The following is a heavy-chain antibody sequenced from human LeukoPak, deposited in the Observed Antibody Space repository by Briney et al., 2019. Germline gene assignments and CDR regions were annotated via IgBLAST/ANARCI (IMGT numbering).Heavy chain of an antibody. D-gene: IGHD6-19*01. Sequence: GGSLRLSCTASGFTFSNYFMSWVRQAPGKGLEWVSGISGSGGGTDYADSLRGRFTISRDNSKNTLYLQMNSLRAEDTALYYCAKGEYGSGWPDWGQGTLVTVSS. CDR2: ISGSGGGT. CDR3: AKGEYGSGWPD. J-gene: IGHJ4*02. V-gene: IGHV3-23*01. CDR1: GFTFSNYF.